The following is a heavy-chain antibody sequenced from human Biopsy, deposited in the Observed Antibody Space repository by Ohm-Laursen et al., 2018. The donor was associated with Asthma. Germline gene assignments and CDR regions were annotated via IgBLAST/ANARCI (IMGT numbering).Heavy chain of an antibody. CDR1: GYTFTGNY. Sequence: SVTLSCPDPGYTFTGNYMIWVRQASVQGLEWMGRINPNSGGTNYAQKFQGRVTMTRDTSISTAYMELSRLRSDDTAVYYCAREGITGTTAWFDPWGQGTLVTVSS. D-gene: IGHD1-7*01. CDR3: AREGITGTTAWFDP. J-gene: IGHJ5*02. CDR2: INPNSGGT. V-gene: IGHV1-2*06.